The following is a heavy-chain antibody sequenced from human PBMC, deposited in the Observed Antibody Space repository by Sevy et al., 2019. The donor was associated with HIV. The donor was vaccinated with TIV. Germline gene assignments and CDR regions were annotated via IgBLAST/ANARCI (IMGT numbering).Heavy chain of an antibody. J-gene: IGHJ3*02. D-gene: IGHD1-26*01. V-gene: IGHV4-4*07. CDR1: GGSISSYY. CDR3: ARDKEDSGSDDAFDI. CDR2: IYTSGST. Sequence: SETLSLTCTVSGGSISSYYWSWIRQPAGKGLEWIGRIYTSGSTNYNPSLKSRVTMSVDTSKNQFSLKLSSVTAADTAVYYCARDKEDSGSDDAFDIWGQGTMVTVSS.